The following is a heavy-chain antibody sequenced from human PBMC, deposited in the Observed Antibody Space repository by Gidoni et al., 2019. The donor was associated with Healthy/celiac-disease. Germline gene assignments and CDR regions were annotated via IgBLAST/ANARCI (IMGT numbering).Heavy chain of an antibody. D-gene: IGHD4-17*01. Sequence: QVQLQQWGAGLLKPSETLSLTCAVHGGSFSGYYWSWIRQPPGKGLEWIGEINHSGSTNYNPSLKSRVTISVDTSKNQFSLKLSSVTAADTAVYYCARATTVTFYYFDYWGQGTLVTVSS. V-gene: IGHV4-34*01. CDR1: GGSFSGYY. CDR2: INHSGST. J-gene: IGHJ4*02. CDR3: ARATTVTFYYFDY.